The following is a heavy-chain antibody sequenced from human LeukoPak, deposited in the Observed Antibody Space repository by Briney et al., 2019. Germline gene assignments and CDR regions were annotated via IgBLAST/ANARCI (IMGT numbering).Heavy chain of an antibody. V-gene: IGHV4-59*01. CDR2: IYYTGST. CDR1: GGSISSYY. D-gene: IGHD1-26*01. CDR3: ARQRRGGSYDY. J-gene: IGHJ4*02. Sequence: SETLSLTCTVSGGSISSYYWSWIRQPPGKGLKWIGYIYYTGSTNYNPSLKSRVTISVDTSKNQFSLKLSSVTAADTAVYYCARQRRGGSYDYWGQGTLVTVSS.